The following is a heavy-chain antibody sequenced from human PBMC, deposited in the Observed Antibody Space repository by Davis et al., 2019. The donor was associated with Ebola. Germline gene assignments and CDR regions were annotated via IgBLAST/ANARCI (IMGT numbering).Heavy chain of an antibody. CDR2: LYIGGNT. Sequence: PGGSLRLSFAASGFTASSNYMSGVCKAQGKGLERGSVLYIGGNTYYADSVKGRFTISRDNSKNTLSLQMNSLSAEGTAVYYCSGGSSYFDSGSLYDTNVWGPGTTVAVSS. V-gene: IGHV3-53*01. CDR3: SGGSSYFDSGSLYDTNV. J-gene: IGHJ6*02. CDR1: GFTASSNY. D-gene: IGHD3-10*01.